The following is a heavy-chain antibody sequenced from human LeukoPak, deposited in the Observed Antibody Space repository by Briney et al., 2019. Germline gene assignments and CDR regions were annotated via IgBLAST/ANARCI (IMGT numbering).Heavy chain of an antibody. J-gene: IGHJ1*01. CDR1: GADLTSHH. Sequence: SETLSLTCSVSGADLTSHHWSWIRQPPGKGLEWIGHTYASGTINSNPSLKSRLTIFLDTSKKQFSLRLTSMTAADTAVYYCAIFFGGGGGRGYWGQGTLVTVST. CDR2: TYASGTI. D-gene: IGHD2-15*01. CDR3: AIFFGGGGGRGY. V-gene: IGHV4-59*11.